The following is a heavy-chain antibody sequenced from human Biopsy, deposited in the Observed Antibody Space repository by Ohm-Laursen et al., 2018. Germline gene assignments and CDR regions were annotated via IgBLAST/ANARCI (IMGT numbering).Heavy chain of an antibody. Sequence: SLRLSCSATGFTFDDNAMHWVRQAPGKGLEWVSGISWNSGIKDYADSVKGRFAISRDNAKNSLYLQMSSLRAEDTASYYCTKARGRFLEWVDPFDIWGQGTMVTVSS. D-gene: IGHD3-3*01. CDR2: ISWNSGIK. V-gene: IGHV3-9*01. CDR1: GFTFDDNA. CDR3: TKARGRFLEWVDPFDI. J-gene: IGHJ3*02.